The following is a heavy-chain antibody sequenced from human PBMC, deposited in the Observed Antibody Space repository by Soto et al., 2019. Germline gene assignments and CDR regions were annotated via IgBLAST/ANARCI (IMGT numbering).Heavy chain of an antibody. CDR2: IGTAGDP. V-gene: IGHV3-13*05. CDR1: GFTFSSYD. CDR3: ARGHRSGVVVAATPYYYMDV. D-gene: IGHD2-15*01. Sequence: QLGGSLRLSCAASGFTFSSYDMHWVRQATGKGLEWVSAIGTAGDPYYPGSVKGRFTISRENAKNSLYLQMNSLRAGDTAVYYCARGHRSGVVVAATPYYYMDVWGKGTTVTVSS. J-gene: IGHJ6*03.